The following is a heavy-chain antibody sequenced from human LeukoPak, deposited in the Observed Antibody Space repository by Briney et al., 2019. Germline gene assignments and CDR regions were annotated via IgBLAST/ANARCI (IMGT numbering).Heavy chain of an antibody. D-gene: IGHD5-18*01. J-gene: IGHJ5*02. Sequence: SETLSLTCTVSGGSISSYYWSWIRQPPGKGLEWIGYIYYSGSTNYNPSLKSRVTISVDTSKNQFSLKLSSVTAADTAVYYCARDIRDTANNWFDPWGQGTLVTVSS. CDR2: IYYSGST. CDR3: ARDIRDTANNWFDP. CDR1: GGSISSYY. V-gene: IGHV4-59*01.